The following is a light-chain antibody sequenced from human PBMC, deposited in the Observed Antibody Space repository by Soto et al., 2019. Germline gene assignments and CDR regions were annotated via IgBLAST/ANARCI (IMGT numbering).Light chain of an antibody. CDR2: GNS. J-gene: IGLJ2*01. CDR1: SSNIGAGYD. CDR3: QSYDSSLRAVV. V-gene: IGLV1-40*01. Sequence: QSVLTQPPSVSGAPGQRVTISCTGSSSNIGAGYDVHWYQQLPGTVPKVLIYGNSNRPSGVPDRFSGSKSGTSASLAITGLQAEDEADYYCQSYDSSLRAVVFGGGTKVTVL.